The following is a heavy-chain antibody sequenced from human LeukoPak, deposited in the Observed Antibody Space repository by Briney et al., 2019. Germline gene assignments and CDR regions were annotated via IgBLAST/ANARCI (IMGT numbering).Heavy chain of an antibody. Sequence: GALRLSCAAAGSTFSSCDMSWGRQAPEKGVEWVSAVSSSGSHTYYTDSVKGRFTISRDNSKNTLYLQINSLRAEATAVYLCPAYTTAALGSAFDIWGQAAMVIVPS. D-gene: IGHD1-1*01. J-gene: IGHJ3*02. CDR3: PAYTTAALGSAFDI. V-gene: IGHV3-23*01. CDR1: GSTFSSCD. CDR2: VSSSGSHT.